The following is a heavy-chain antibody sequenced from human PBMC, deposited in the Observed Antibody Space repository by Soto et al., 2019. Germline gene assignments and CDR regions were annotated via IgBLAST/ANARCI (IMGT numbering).Heavy chain of an antibody. CDR3: ERVLPPFNH. J-gene: IGHJ5*02. Sequence: QVQLVQSGAEVKKPGASVKVSCKASGYTFTSYGISWVRQAPGQGLEWMGWINAYNGNTTYAQKIQGRVTMTTDTSTSTASMELRSMRSDDPAVNYSERVLPPFNHRGQGTLVTVSS. V-gene: IGHV1-18*01. CDR2: INAYNGNT. CDR1: GYTFTSYG.